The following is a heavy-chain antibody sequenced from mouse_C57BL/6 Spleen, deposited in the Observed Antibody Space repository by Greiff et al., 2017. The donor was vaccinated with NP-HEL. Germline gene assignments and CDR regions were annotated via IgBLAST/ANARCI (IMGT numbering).Heavy chain of an antibody. D-gene: IGHD1-1*01. CDR3: ARESYYYGSSYWYFDV. CDR2: IYPGDGDT. J-gene: IGHJ1*03. CDR1: GYAFSSSW. V-gene: IGHV1-82*01. Sequence: VKLQESGPELVKPGASVKISCKASGYAFSSSWMNWVKQRPGKGLEWIGRIYPGDGDTNYNGKFKGKATLTADKSSSTAYMQLSSLTSEDSAVYFCARESYYYGSSYWYFDVWGTGTTVTVSS.